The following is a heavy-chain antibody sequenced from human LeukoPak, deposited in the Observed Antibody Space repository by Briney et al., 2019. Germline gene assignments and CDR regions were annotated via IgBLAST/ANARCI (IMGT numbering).Heavy chain of an antibody. V-gene: IGHV3-23*01. Sequence: GGSLRLSCAASGFTFSSYAMNWVRQAPGKGLEWVSGISGSGDTAYYADSVKDRFTISRDNSKNTLYLQVNSLRAEDTAVYYCAKNIVGVATGLNYWGQGTLVTVSS. D-gene: IGHD1-26*01. J-gene: IGHJ4*02. CDR2: ISGSGDTA. CDR3: AKNIVGVATGLNY. CDR1: GFTFSSYA.